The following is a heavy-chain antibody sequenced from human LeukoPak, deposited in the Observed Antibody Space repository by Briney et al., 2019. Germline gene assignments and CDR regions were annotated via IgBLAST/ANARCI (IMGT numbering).Heavy chain of an antibody. CDR1: GFTFSNYW. J-gene: IGHJ4*02. Sequence: EGSLRLSCAASGFTFSNYWMSWVRQAPEKGLEWVANIKQDGSVKQYVDSMKGRFTISRDNAKNSLYLQMHSLRAEDTAVYYCARDRDDGGFEYWGQGTLVTVSS. V-gene: IGHV3-7*01. CDR3: ARDRDDGGFEY. D-gene: IGHD4-23*01. CDR2: IKQDGSVK.